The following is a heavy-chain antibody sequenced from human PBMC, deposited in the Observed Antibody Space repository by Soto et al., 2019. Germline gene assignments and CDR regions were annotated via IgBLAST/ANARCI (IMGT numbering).Heavy chain of an antibody. J-gene: IGHJ4*02. CDR3: ATARIAVAFGTVYYFDY. V-gene: IGHV1-24*01. D-gene: IGHD6-19*01. CDR1: GYTLTELS. Sequence: GASVKVSCKVSGYTLTELSMHWVRQAPGRGLEWMGGFDPEDGETIYAQKFQGRVTMTEDTSTDTAYMELSSLRSEDTAVYYCATARIAVAFGTVYYFDYWGQGTLVTVSS. CDR2: FDPEDGET.